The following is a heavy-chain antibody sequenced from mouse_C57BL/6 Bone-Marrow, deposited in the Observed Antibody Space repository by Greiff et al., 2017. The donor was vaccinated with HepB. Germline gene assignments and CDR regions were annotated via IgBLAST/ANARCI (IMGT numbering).Heavy chain of an antibody. CDR1: GFNIKDYY. D-gene: IGHD1-1*01. Sequence: VQLQQSGAELVRPGASVKLSCTASGFNIKDYYMHWVKQRPEQGLEWIGRIDPEDGDTEYAPKFQGKATMTADTSSNTAYLQLSSLTSEDTAVYYCTTRYYYGSSPFAYWGQGTLVTVSA. CDR2: IDPEDGDT. V-gene: IGHV14-1*01. CDR3: TTRYYYGSSPFAY. J-gene: IGHJ3*01.